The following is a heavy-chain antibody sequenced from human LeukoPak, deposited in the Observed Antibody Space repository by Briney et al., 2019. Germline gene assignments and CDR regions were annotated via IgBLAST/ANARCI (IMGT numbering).Heavy chain of an antibody. CDR1: GYSISSGYY. CDR3: ARQGDQLLSLNWFDP. J-gene: IGHJ5*02. CDR2: IYHSGYT. Sequence: SETLSLTCAASGYSISSGYYWGWIREPPGKVLEWFGSIYHSGYTYYNPSLKSRVTISVDTSKNQFSLKLSSVTAADTAVYYCARQGDQLLSLNWFDPWGQGTLVTVSS. V-gene: IGHV4-38-2*01. D-gene: IGHD2-2*01.